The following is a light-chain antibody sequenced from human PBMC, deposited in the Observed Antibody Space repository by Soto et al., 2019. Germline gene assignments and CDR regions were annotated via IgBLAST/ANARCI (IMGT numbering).Light chain of an antibody. Sequence: IVLTQSTGNLSLSRGERATLSCRACQVVSSNYLAWYQQKSGQAPRLLLYGTSSRATGIPERFSGSGSGTDFTLTISRLEPEDCAVYYCQHYGSSRTFGQGTKVDIK. CDR2: GTS. J-gene: IGKJ1*01. CDR1: QVVSSNY. V-gene: IGKV3-20*01. CDR3: QHYGSSRT.